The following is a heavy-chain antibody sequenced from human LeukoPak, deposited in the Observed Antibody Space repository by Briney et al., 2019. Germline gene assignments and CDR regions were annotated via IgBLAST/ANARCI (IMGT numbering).Heavy chain of an antibody. V-gene: IGHV3-9*01. J-gene: IGHJ4*02. CDR1: GFTFSSYA. CDR3: AKDMSSGYPPLLADY. Sequence: GGSLRLSCAASGFTFSSYAMSWVRQAPGKGLEWVSGISWNSGSIGYADSVKGRFTISRDNAKNSLYLQMNSLRAEDTALYYCAKDMSSGYPPLLADYWGQGTLVTVSS. CDR2: ISWNSGSI. D-gene: IGHD3-22*01.